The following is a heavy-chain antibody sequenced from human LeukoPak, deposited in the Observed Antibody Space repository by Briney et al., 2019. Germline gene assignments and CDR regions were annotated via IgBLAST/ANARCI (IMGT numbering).Heavy chain of an antibody. CDR2: IYYSGST. CDR3: ARGGIAFNWFDP. Sequence: SETLSLTCTVSGGSISSSTYYWGWIRQPPGKGLEWIGSIYYSGSTYYNPSLKSRVTISVDTSKNQFSLKLSSVTAADTAVYYCARGGIAFNWFDPWGQGTLVTVSS. V-gene: IGHV4-39*07. D-gene: IGHD6-13*01. CDR1: GGSISSSTYY. J-gene: IGHJ5*02.